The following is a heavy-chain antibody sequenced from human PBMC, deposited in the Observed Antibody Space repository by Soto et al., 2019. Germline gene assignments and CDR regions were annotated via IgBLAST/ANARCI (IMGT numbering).Heavy chain of an antibody. V-gene: IGHV4-30-4*08. D-gene: IGHD5-18*01. Sequence: SLPLSQTCPVSGGSISSGDYYWSWIRQPPGKGLEWIGYIYYSGSTYYNPSLKSRVTISVDTSKNQFSLKLSSVTAADTAVYFCARGVRGYSYGYYFDYWGQGTLVTVSS. CDR1: GGSISSGDYY. J-gene: IGHJ4*02. CDR3: ARGVRGYSYGYYFDY. CDR2: IYYSGST.